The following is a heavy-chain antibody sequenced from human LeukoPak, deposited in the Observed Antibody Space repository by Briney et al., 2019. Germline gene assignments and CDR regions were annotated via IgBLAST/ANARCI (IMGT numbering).Heavy chain of an antibody. CDR1: GFTFSNYA. V-gene: IGHV3-23*01. D-gene: IGHD3-10*01. CDR3: AKLDYYGNY. Sequence: GGSLRLSCAASGFTFSNYAMSWVRQAPGKGLEWVSTISGSSVTTYYADSVKGRFTISRDNSKNTLYLQMNSLRAEDTAVYYCAKLDYYGNYWGQGTLVTVSS. CDR2: ISGSSVTT. J-gene: IGHJ4*02.